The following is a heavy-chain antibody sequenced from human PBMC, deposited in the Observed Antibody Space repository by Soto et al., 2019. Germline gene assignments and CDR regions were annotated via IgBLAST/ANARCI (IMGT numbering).Heavy chain of an antibody. Sequence: SVKVSCKASGGTFSSYAISWVRQAPGQGLEWMGGIIPIFGTANYAQKFQGRVTITADESTSTAYMELSSLRSEDTAVYYCASLMGATYYFDYWGQGTLVTVSS. CDR2: IIPIFGTA. CDR1: GGTFSSYA. V-gene: IGHV1-69*13. J-gene: IGHJ4*02. D-gene: IGHD1-26*01. CDR3: ASLMGATYYFDY.